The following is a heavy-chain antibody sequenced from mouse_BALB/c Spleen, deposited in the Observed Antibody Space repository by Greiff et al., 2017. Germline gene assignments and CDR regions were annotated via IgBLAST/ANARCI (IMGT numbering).Heavy chain of an antibody. CDR2: ISSGGSYT. CDR1: GFTFSSYA. J-gene: IGHJ2*01. V-gene: IGHV5-9-3*01. Sequence: EVQRVESGGGLVKPGASLKLSCAASGFTFSSYAMSWVRQTPEKRLEWVATISSGGSYTYYPDSVKGRFTISRDNAKNTLYLQMSSLRSEDTAMYYCANDYFDYWGQGTTLTVSS. CDR3: ANDYFDY.